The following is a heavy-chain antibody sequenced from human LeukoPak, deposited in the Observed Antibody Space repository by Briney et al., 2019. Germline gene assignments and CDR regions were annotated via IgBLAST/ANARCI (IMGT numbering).Heavy chain of an antibody. J-gene: IGHJ3*02. CDR1: GFIFSSYP. V-gene: IGHV3-23*01. CDR2: ISNSGGST. Sequence: PVWGLRLSCAACGFIFSSYPMRGVRPAPGKGLEWVPAISNSGGSTYYADSVKGRFTISRDNSKNTLYLQMNSLRAEDTAVYYCAKGQRSSPRDDFDIWGQGTMVTVSS. D-gene: IGHD6-6*01. CDR3: AKGQRSSPRDDFDI.